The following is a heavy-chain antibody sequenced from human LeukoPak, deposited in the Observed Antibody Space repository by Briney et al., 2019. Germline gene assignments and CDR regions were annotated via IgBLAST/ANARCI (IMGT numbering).Heavy chain of an antibody. D-gene: IGHD3-22*01. J-gene: IGHJ3*02. CDR1: GGSISSSSYY. CDR3: GALTYYYDSSGYYYVDAFDI. Sequence: SETLSLTCTVSGGSISSSSYYWGWIRQPPGKGLEWIGSIYYSGSTYYNPSLKSRVTISVDTSKSQFSLKLSSVTAADTAVYYCGALTYYYDSSGYYYVDAFDIWGQGTMVTVSS. CDR2: IYYSGST. V-gene: IGHV4-39*01.